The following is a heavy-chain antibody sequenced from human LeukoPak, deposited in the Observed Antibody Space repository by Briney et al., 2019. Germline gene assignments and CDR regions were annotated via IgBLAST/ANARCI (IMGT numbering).Heavy chain of an antibody. Sequence: SETLSLTCTVSGGSISSSSYYWGWIRQPPGKGLEWIGSIYYSGSTYYNPSLKSRVTISVDTSKNQFSLKLSSVTAADTAVYYCARLMIVVRRREYYFDYWGQGTLVTVSS. CDR2: IYYSGST. V-gene: IGHV4-39*07. CDR3: ARLMIVVRRREYYFDY. J-gene: IGHJ4*02. CDR1: GGSISSSSYY. D-gene: IGHD3-22*01.